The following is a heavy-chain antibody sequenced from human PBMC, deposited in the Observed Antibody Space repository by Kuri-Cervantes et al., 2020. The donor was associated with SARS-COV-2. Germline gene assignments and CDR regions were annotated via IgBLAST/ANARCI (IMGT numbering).Heavy chain of an antibody. J-gene: IGHJ4*02. V-gene: IGHV1-18*04. CDR3: ARVRKITGTTPDY. CDR2: ISAYNGNT. CDR1: GYTFTSYG. D-gene: IGHD1-7*01. Sequence: AAVTVSCKASGYTFTSYGITWVRQAPGQGLEWMGWISAYNGNTNYAQKLQGRVTMTTDTSTSTAYMELRSLRSDDTAVYYCARVRKITGTTPDYWCQGTLVTVSS.